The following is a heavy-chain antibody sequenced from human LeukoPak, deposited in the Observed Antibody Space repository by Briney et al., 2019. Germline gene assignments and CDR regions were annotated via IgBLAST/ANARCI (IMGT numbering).Heavy chain of an antibody. CDR2: IIPILDIA. Sequence: GASVKVSCKASVGTFSSYAISWVRQAPGQGLEWMGRIIPILDIANYAQKFQGRVTITADKSTSTAYMDLSSLRSEDTAVYYCARGGDTAMVTINYYYYYGMDVWGQGTTVTVSS. J-gene: IGHJ6*02. CDR1: VGTFSSYA. V-gene: IGHV1-69*04. CDR3: ARGGDTAMVTINYYYYYGMDV. D-gene: IGHD5-18*01.